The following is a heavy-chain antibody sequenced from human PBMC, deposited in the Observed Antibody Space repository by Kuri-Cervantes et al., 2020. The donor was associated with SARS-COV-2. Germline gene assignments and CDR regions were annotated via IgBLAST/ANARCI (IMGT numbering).Heavy chain of an antibody. CDR2: ISAYNGNT. Sequence: ASVKVSCKASGYTFTSYGISWVRQAPGQGLEWMGWISAYNGNTNYAQKLQGRVTMTTDTSTSTAYMELRSLRSDDTAVYYCARGPPIIPPRTIVKHEYFQHWGQGTLVTVSS. D-gene: IGHD3-3*01. CDR3: ARGPPIIPPRTIVKHEYFQH. J-gene: IGHJ1*01. V-gene: IGHV1-18*01. CDR1: GYTFTSYG.